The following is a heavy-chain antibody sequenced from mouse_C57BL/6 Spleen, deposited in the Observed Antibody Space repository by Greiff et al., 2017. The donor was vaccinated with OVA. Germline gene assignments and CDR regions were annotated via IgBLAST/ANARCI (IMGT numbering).Heavy chain of an antibody. Sequence: EVQLVESGAELVRPGASVKLSCTASGFNIKDDYMHWVKQRPEQGLEWIGWIDPENGDTEYASKFQGKATITADTSSNTAYLQLSSLTSEDTAVYYCTFYGSSGFDYWGQGTTLTVSS. CDR1: GFNIKDDY. J-gene: IGHJ2*01. D-gene: IGHD1-1*01. CDR3: TFYGSSGFDY. V-gene: IGHV14-4*01. CDR2: IDPENGDT.